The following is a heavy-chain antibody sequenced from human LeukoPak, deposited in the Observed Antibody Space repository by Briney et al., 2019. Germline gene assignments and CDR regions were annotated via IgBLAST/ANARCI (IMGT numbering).Heavy chain of an antibody. V-gene: IGHV3-74*01. D-gene: IGHD5-24*01. Sequence: PGGSLRLSCAASGFTFRSYWMHWVRQAPGKGLVWVSRINSDGSSTSYADSVKGRFTISRDNAKNTLYLQMNSLRAEDTAVYYCARGVEMDTIGFLGLVDDWGQGTLVTVSS. CDR3: ARGVEMDTIGFLGLVDD. J-gene: IGHJ4*02. CDR2: INSDGSST. CDR1: GFTFRSYW.